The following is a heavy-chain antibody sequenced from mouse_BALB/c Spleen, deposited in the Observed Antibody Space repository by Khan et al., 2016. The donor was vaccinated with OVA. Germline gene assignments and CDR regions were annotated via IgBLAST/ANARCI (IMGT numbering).Heavy chain of an antibody. CDR1: GYTFTSNT. CDR3: ERRTTGETMDY. CDR2: INPRRGYT. V-gene: IGHV1-4*01. D-gene: IGHD2-14*01. J-gene: IGHJ4*01. Sequence: QVQLKQSGAELARPGATVRMSCKASGYTFTSNTMHWVKQRPGQGLEWIGYINPRRGYTNYNQNFTDKATLTADKSSSTAHKKRSRLTSEDSAVYYCERRTTGETMDYWGQGTSVTVSS.